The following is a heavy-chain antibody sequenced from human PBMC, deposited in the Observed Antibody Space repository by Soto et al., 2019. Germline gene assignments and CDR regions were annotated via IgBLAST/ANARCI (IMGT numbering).Heavy chain of an antibody. CDR3: ARWPDGYYYYGMDV. V-gene: IGHV1-8*01. J-gene: IGHJ6*02. CDR2: MNPNSGNT. Sequence: QVQLVQSGAEVKKPGASVKVYCKASGYTFTSYDINWVRQATGQGLEWMGWMNPNSGNTGYSQKFQGRVTMTRNTSIRTAYMELSSLRSEDTAVYYCARWPDGYYYYGMDVWGQGTTVTVSS. CDR1: GYTFTSYD.